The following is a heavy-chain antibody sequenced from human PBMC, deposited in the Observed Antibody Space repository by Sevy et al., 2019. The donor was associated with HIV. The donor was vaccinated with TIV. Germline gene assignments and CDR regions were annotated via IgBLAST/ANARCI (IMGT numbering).Heavy chain of an antibody. Sequence: GGCLRLSCSASEFTFSSYAMSWVRQAPGKGLEWVSSISGSGRFTYYADFVEGRFIISRDNSKNTLSVQMNSLRAEDTAVYYCAKGFCSGATCPRDYYYGMDVWGQGTTVTVSS. J-gene: IGHJ6*02. V-gene: IGHV3-23*01. D-gene: IGHD2-15*01. CDR1: EFTFSSYA. CDR2: ISGSGRFT. CDR3: AKGFCSGATCPRDYYYGMDV.